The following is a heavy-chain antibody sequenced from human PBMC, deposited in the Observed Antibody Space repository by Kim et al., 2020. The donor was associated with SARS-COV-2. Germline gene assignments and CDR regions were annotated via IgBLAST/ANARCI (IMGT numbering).Heavy chain of an antibody. J-gene: IGHJ4*02. D-gene: IGHD3-16*01. V-gene: IGHV1-46*01. Sequence: YEQKVQGRVTTTRSTSTSTVYMELDSLRSEDTAVYYCARDLWGRLYYFDYWGQGTLVTVSS. CDR3: ARDLWGRLYYFDY.